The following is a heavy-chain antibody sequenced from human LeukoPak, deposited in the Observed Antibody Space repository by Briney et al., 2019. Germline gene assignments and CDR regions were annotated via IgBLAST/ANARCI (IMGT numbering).Heavy chain of an antibody. CDR2: INPNSGGT. CDR1: GYTFTGYY. CDR3: ARDATSRYYYGSGSPFDP. J-gene: IGHJ5*02. Sequence: ASVKVSCKASGYTFTGYYMHWVRQAPGQGLEWMGWINPNSGGTNYAQKLQGRVTMTTDTSTSTAYMELRSLRSDDTAVYYCARDATSRYYYGSGSPFDPWGQGTLVTVSS. V-gene: IGHV1-2*02. D-gene: IGHD3-10*01.